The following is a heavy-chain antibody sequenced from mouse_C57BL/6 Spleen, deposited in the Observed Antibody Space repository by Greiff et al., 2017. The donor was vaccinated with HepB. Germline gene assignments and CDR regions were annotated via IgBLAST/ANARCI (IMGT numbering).Heavy chain of an antibody. Sequence: VQLKESGPGMVKPSQSLSLTCTVTGYSITSGYDWHWIRHFPGNKLEWMGYISYSGSTNYNPSLKSRISITHDTSKNHFFLKLNSVTTEDTATYYCARDTVDYAMDYWGQGTSVTVSS. CDR1: GYSITSGYD. CDR2: ISYSGST. V-gene: IGHV3-1*01. CDR3: ARDTVDYAMDY. D-gene: IGHD1-1*01. J-gene: IGHJ4*01.